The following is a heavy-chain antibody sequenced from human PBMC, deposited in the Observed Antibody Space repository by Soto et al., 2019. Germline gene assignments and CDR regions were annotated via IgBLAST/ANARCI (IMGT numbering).Heavy chain of an antibody. Sequence: HPGGSLRLSCAASGFTFSSYGMHWVRQAPGKGLEWVAVIWYDGSNKYYADSVKGRFTISRDNSKSTLYLQMNSLRAEDTAVYYCATGGYHLNAFDIWGQGTMVTVSS. J-gene: IGHJ3*02. CDR2: IWYDGSNK. CDR3: ATGGYHLNAFDI. D-gene: IGHD3-22*01. V-gene: IGHV3-33*01. CDR1: GFTFSSYG.